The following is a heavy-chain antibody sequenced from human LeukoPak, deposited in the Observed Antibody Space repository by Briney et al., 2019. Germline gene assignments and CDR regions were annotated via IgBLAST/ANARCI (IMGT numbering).Heavy chain of an antibody. D-gene: IGHD6-19*01. J-gene: IGHJ4*02. CDR3: ARVYSSGWYYFDY. Sequence: GGSLRLSCAASGFTFSSYSMNWVRQAPGKGLEWVSSISSSSSYIYYADSVKGRFTISRDNAKNSLYLQMNSLRAEDTAVYYCARVYSSGWYYFDYWGQGTLVTVSS. V-gene: IGHV3-21*01. CDR2: ISSSSSYI. CDR1: GFTFSSYS.